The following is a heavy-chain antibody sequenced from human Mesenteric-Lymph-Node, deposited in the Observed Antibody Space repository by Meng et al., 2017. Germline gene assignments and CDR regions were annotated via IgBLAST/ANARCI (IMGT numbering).Heavy chain of an antibody. D-gene: IGHD3-22*01. CDR2: INHLGRT. CDR1: GGTFTGFY. CDR3: ARGSYDSSGYQRAFDM. Sequence: SETLSLTCAVYGGTFTGFYWNWIRQPPGKGLEWVGEINHLGRTKYNPSLKSRVTMSADTSKNQFTLKVSSVTAADTALYYCARGSYDSSGYQRAFDMWGQGTMVTVSS. V-gene: IGHV4-34*01. J-gene: IGHJ3*02.